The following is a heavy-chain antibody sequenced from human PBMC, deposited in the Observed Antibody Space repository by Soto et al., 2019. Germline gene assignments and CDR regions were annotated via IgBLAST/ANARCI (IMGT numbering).Heavy chain of an antibody. Sequence: ASAKVSGRASGYTFTSSGISWVRQAPGQGLEWMGWISAYNGNTNYAQKLQGRVTMTTDTSTSTAYMELRSLRSDDTAVYYCARVFTRAPAPLGKGGRETRLTLSS. D-gene: IGHD3-10*01. CDR1: GYTFTSSG. J-gene: IGHJ4*02. CDR3: ARVFTRAPAPLGK. V-gene: IGHV1-18*01. CDR2: ISAYNGNT.